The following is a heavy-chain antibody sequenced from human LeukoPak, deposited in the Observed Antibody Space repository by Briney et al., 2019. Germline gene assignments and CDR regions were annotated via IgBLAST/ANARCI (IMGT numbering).Heavy chain of an antibody. Sequence: PGGSLRLSCAASGFTFSSYAMSWVRQAPGKGLEWVSAISGSGGSTYYADSVKGRFTISRDNSKNTLYLQMNSLRAEDTAVYYCAKASHYDFWSGYTYYFDCWGQGTLVTVSS. CDR2: ISGSGGST. CDR1: GFTFSSYA. CDR3: AKASHYDFWSGYTYYFDC. D-gene: IGHD3-3*01. V-gene: IGHV3-23*01. J-gene: IGHJ4*02.